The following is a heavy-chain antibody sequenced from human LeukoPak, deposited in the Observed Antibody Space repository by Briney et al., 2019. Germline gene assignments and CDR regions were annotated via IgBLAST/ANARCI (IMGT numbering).Heavy chain of an antibody. J-gene: IGHJ5*02. CDR3: ARDFRAAMVSDWFDP. Sequence: ASVKVSCKASGYTFTGYYMHWVRQAPGQGLEWMGWINPNSGGTIYAQKFQGRVTMTRDTSISTAYMELSRLRSDDTAVYYCARDFRAAMVSDWFDPWGQGTLVTVSS. D-gene: IGHD5-18*01. CDR1: GYTFTGYY. CDR2: INPNSGGT. V-gene: IGHV1-2*02.